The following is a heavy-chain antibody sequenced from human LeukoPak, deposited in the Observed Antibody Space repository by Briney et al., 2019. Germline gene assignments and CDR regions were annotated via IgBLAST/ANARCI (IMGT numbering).Heavy chain of an antibody. CDR1: GYTFTSYG. J-gene: IGHJ4*02. Sequence: ASVKVSCKASGYTFTSYGISWVRQAPGQGLEWMGWISAYNGNTNYAQKLQGRVTMTTDTSTSTAYMELRSLRSDDTAVYYCARAIPRGTAPYYFDYWGQGTLVTVSS. CDR2: ISAYNGNT. V-gene: IGHV1-18*04. CDR3: ARAIPRGTAPYYFDY. D-gene: IGHD6-13*01.